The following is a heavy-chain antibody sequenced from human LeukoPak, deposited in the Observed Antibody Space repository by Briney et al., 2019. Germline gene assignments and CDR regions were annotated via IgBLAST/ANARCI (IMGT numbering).Heavy chain of an antibody. Sequence: SETLSLTCTVSGGSISSYYWSWIRQPAGKGLEWIGRIYTSGSTNYNPSLKSRVTMSVETSKNQFSLKLSSLTAADTAVYYCARYWDNSYVLEYTGYYYYGMDVWGQGTTVTVSS. CDR2: IYTSGST. CDR3: ARYWDNSYVLEYTGYYYYGMDV. J-gene: IGHJ6*02. CDR1: GGSISSYY. D-gene: IGHD5-18*01. V-gene: IGHV4-4*07.